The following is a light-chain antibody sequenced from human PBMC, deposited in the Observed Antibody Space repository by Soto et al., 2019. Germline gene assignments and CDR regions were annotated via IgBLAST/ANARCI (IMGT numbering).Light chain of an antibody. Sequence: QSALTQPPSVSGAPGQRVTISCTGSYSNIGAGYEVHWYQQIPGTAPKLLISGHNNRPSGVPDRFFGSKSGTSASLTIIGLQAEDEADYYGQSYDSSLSGSGVFGGGTKLTVL. CDR3: QSYDSSLSGSGV. V-gene: IGLV1-40*01. CDR1: YSNIGAGYE. CDR2: GHN. J-gene: IGLJ3*02.